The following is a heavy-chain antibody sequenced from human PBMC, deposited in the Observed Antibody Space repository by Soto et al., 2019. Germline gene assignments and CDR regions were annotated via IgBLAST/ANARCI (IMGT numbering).Heavy chain of an antibody. CDR1: RCTVSDYY. J-gene: IGHJ6*02. D-gene: IGHD3-16*01. V-gene: IGHV3-11*01. CDR3: ARGRGGFTYTYYYYGMDV. Sequence: SLRLSCAGSRCTVSDYYMIWIRQAPGKGLEWVSYISSSGSTIYYADSVKGRFTISRDNAKNSLYLQMNSLRAEDTAVYYCARGRGGFTYTYYYYGMDVWGQGTTVTVSS. CDR2: ISSSGSTI.